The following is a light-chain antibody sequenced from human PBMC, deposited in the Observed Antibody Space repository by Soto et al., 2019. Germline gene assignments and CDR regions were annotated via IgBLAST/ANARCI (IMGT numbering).Light chain of an antibody. CDR1: SSDVGGYNY. Sequence: QSVLTQPASVSGSPGQSITISCTGTSSDVGGYNYVSWYQQLPGKAPKLMIYDVSDRPSGVSNRFSGSKSGNTASLTISGLQAEDEADYYCSSYTSSSLSVLGTGTKVTVL. CDR3: SSYTSSSLSV. J-gene: IGLJ1*01. CDR2: DVS. V-gene: IGLV2-14*01.